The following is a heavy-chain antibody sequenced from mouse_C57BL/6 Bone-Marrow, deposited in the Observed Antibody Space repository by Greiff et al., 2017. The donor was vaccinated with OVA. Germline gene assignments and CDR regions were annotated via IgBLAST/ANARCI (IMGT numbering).Heavy chain of an antibody. CDR2: INPGSGGT. Sequence: VQRVESGAELVRPGTSVKVSCKASGYAFTNYLIEWVKQRPGQGLEWIGVINPGSGGTNYNEKFKGKATLTADKSSSTAYMQLSSLTSEDSAVYYCARRHDGYYAYFDYWGQGTTLTVSS. V-gene: IGHV1-54*01. D-gene: IGHD2-3*01. J-gene: IGHJ2*01. CDR3: ARRHDGYYAYFDY. CDR1: GYAFTNYL.